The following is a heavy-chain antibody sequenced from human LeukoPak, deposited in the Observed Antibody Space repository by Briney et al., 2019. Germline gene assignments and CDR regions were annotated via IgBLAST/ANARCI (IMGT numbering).Heavy chain of an antibody. J-gene: IGHJ4*02. CDR1: EFTFSSYS. V-gene: IGHV3-21*01. D-gene: IGHD6-13*01. Sequence: GGSLRLSCAASEFTFSSYSMNWVRQAPGKGLEWVSSISSSSSYIYYADSVKGRFTISRDYAKNSLYLQMNSLRAEDTAVYYCARVPGYSSSWFDYWGQGTLVTVSS. CDR3: ARVPGYSSSWFDY. CDR2: ISSSSSYI.